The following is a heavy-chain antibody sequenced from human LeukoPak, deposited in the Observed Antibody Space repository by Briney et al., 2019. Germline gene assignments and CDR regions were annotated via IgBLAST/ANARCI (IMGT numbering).Heavy chain of an antibody. CDR1: GFTFSSYA. V-gene: IGHV3-23*01. J-gene: IGHJ4*02. CDR3: TKGYYDYVWGSYYFDY. CDR2: ISGSGGST. D-gene: IGHD3-16*01. Sequence: GGSLRLSCAASGFTFSSYAMSWVRQAPGKGLEWVSAISGSGGSTYYADSVKGRFTISRDNSRDTLYLQMNSLRAEDTAVYYCTKGYYDYVWGSYYFDYWGQGTLVTVSS.